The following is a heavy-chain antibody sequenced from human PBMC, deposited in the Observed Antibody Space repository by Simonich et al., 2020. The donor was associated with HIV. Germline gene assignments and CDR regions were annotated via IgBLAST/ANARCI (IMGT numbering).Heavy chain of an antibody. CDR1: GGSSSGYY. Sequence: QVQLQQWGAGLWKPSETLSLTCAVYGGSSSGYYWSWIRQPPGKGLEWIGDIDDSGSPNYSPSLKSRVTISLDTSKNQFSLKLSSVTAADTSVYYCARHSGYADAFDIWGQGTMITVSS. CDR2: IDDSGSP. CDR3: ARHSGYADAFDI. V-gene: IGHV4-34*01. D-gene: IGHD5-12*01. J-gene: IGHJ3*02.